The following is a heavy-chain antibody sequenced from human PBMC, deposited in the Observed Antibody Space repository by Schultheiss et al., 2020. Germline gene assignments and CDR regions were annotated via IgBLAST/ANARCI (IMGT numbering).Heavy chain of an antibody. CDR2: IWYDGSNK. D-gene: IGHD3-22*01. Sequence: GESLKISCAASGFSFSSYGMSWVRQAPGKGLEWVAVIWYDGSNKYYADSVKGRFTISRDNSKNTLYLQMNSLRAEDTAVYYCASFTANSSDIVYWGQETLVTVSS. CDR1: GFSFSSYG. V-gene: IGHV3-33*08. J-gene: IGHJ4*02. CDR3: ASFTANSSDIVY.